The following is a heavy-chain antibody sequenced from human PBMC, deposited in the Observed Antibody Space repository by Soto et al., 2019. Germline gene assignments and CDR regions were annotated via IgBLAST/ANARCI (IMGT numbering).Heavy chain of an antibody. CDR2: ISSKGGST. CDR1: GFTFSSYA. J-gene: IGHJ6*02. CDR3: VKGRNDYDFWSGYRPDYYYYGMDV. V-gene: IGHV3-64D*08. D-gene: IGHD3-3*01. Sequence: GGSLRLSCSASGFTFSSYAMHWVRQAPGKGLEYVSAISSKGGSTYYADSVKGRFTISRDNSKNTLYLQMSSLRAEDTAVYYCVKGRNDYDFWSGYRPDYYYYGMDVWGQGTTVTVSS.